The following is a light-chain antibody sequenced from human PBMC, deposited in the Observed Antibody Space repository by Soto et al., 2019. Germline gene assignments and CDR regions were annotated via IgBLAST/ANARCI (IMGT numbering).Light chain of an antibody. V-gene: IGLV2-14*01. CDR1: SSDVGGYNY. CDR2: DVS. J-gene: IGLJ2*01. CDR3: SSYTSSSTYVL. Sequence: QSALTQPASVSGSPGQSITISCTGTSSDVGGYNYVSWYQQHPGKAPKLMIYDVSNRPSGVSNRFSGSKSGNTASLTISGLQAEDEADYYCSSYTSSSTYVLFGGGTQLTVL.